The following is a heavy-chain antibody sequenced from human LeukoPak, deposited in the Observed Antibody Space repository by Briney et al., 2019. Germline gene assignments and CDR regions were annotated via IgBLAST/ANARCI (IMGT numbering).Heavy chain of an antibody. Sequence: SETLSLTCKVSGGSISSYYWSWIRQPPGKGLEWIGEINHSGSTNYNPSLKSRVTISVDTSKNQFSLKLSSVTAADTAVYYCARVLTPLQIYYYYGMDVWGQGTTVTVSS. V-gene: IGHV4-34*01. CDR3: ARVLTPLQIYYYYGMDV. J-gene: IGHJ6*02. CDR2: INHSGST. CDR1: GGSISSYY.